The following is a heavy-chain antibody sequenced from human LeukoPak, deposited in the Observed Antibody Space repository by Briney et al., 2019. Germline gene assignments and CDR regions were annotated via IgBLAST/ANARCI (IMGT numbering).Heavy chain of an antibody. J-gene: IGHJ4*02. V-gene: IGHV3-20*04. CDR3: AREGIYCVNGVCYLDY. CDR1: GFKFDDYG. D-gene: IGHD2-8*01. CDR2: FSWNGGNT. Sequence: GGSLRLSCAASGFKFDDYGMSWVRQAPGKGLKWVSGFSWNGGNTGYADSVKGRFTISRDNAKNSLFLQVNSLRADDTAFYYCAREGIYCVNGVCYLDYWGQGTLVTVSS.